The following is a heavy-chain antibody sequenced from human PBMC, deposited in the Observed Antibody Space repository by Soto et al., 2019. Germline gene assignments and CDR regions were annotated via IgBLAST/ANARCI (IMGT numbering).Heavy chain of an antibody. CDR3: AKRVYDYGDEGPCYAMDV. Sequence: QVQLVESGGGVVQPWRSLRLSCAASGFTFSSYGLHWVRQGPGKGLVWVAFIAYDGSKKYYADCVKGRFTVARDNSKTTLYLQMNSLRAEDTAVYYCAKRVYDYGDEGPCYAMDVRRQGTTGTVSS. V-gene: IGHV3-30*18. CDR1: GFTFSSYG. CDR2: IAYDGSKK. J-gene: IGHJ6*02. D-gene: IGHD4-17*01.